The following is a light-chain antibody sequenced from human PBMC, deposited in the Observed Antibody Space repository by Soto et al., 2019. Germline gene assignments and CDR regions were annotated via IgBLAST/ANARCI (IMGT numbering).Light chain of an antibody. J-gene: IGKJ5*01. CDR3: KQYGSSPIT. CDR1: QSVSTS. V-gene: IGKV3-20*01. Sequence: ETVLTQSPVTLSLSPGERATLSCRASQSVSTSLAWYQQKPGQAHRLLIYGAYSRATGIQDRFSGSGSGTDFTLTIRRLEPEDFAVYYCKQYGSSPITFGQGTRLEIK. CDR2: GAY.